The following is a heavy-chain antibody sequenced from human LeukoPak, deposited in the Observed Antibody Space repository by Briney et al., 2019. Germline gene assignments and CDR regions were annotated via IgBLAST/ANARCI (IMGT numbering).Heavy chain of an antibody. CDR2: IYYSGST. CDR3: ARARIAAAYFDY. D-gene: IGHD6-13*01. J-gene: IGHJ4*02. V-gene: IGHV4-59*01. Sequence: TPSETLSLTCTVSGGSISSYYWSWIRQPPGKGLEWIGYIYYSGSTNYNPSLKSRVTISVDTSKNQFSLKLSSVTAADTAVYYCARARIAAAYFDYWGQGTLVTVSS. CDR1: GGSISSYY.